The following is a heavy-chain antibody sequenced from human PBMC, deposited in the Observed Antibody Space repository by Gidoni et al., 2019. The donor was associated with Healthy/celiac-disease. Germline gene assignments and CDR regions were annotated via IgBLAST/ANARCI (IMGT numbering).Heavy chain of an antibody. V-gene: IGHV3-33*01. CDR1: GFTFGRYG. CDR3: ARVYMTTVTGNAFDI. J-gene: IGHJ3*02. CDR2: IWYDGSKK. D-gene: IGHD4-17*01. Sequence: QVQLVESGGGVVQPGRSMSLSCEASGFTFGRYGRPWVRQAPGQGLEWVAVIWYDGSKKYYADSVKCRFTISRDNSKNTLYLQMNSLRAEDTAVYYCARVYMTTVTGNAFDIWGQGTMVTVSS.